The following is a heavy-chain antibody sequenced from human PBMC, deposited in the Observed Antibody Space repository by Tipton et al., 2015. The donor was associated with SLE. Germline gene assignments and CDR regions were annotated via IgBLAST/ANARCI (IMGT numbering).Heavy chain of an antibody. V-gene: IGHV3-21*01. J-gene: IGHJ4*02. CDR3: ARVKGNVIVADDY. D-gene: IGHD5-12*01. CDR2: ISSSSSYI. CDR1: GFTFDDYG. Sequence: SLRLSCAASGFTFDDYGMNWVRQAPGKGLEWVSSISSSSSYIYYADSVKGRFTISRDNAKNSLYLQMNSLRAEDTAVYYCARVKGNVIVADDYWGQGTLVTVSS.